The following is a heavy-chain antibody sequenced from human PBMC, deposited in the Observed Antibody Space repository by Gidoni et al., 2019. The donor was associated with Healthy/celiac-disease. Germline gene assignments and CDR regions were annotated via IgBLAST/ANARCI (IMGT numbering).Heavy chain of an antibody. Sequence: EVQLVESGGVVVQPGGSLRLSCAASGFTFDDYPMHWVRQAPGKGLEWVSLISWDGGSTYYADSVKGRFTISRDNSKNSLYLQMNSLRAEDTALYYCAKVALAVAGTWAENYFDYWGQGTLVTVSS. D-gene: IGHD6-19*01. V-gene: IGHV3-43D*03. J-gene: IGHJ4*02. CDR3: AKVALAVAGTWAENYFDY. CDR1: GFTFDDYP. CDR2: ISWDGGST.